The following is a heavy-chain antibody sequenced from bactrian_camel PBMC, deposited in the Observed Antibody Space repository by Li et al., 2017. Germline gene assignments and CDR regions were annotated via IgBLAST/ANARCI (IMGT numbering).Heavy chain of an antibody. CDR1: GITFSRHD. D-gene: IGHD1*01. V-gene: IGHV3S53*01. CDR3: AAQTLRVGGPYRCDWRY. Sequence: HVQLVESGGGLVQPGESLRLSCVASGITFSRHDMSWVRQAPGKERELVASVSGNGTPNYAPSVKGRFTVSRDNGKNMLWRQMNDLNTDDTAVYYCAAQTLRVGGPYRCDWRYWGKGTQVTVS. CDR2: VSGNGTP. J-gene: IGHJ4*01.